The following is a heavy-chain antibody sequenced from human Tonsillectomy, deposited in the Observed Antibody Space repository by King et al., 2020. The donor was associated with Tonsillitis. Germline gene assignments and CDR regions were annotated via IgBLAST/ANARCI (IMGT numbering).Heavy chain of an antibody. CDR3: AREAPPPLYYYYYMDV. Sequence: VQLVESGGGLVQPGGSLRLSCAASGFTFSNYWMSWVRQAPGKGLEWVANIEQDGSEKNYVDSVKGRFTISRDNAKNSLYLQMDSLRAEDTAVYYCAREAPPPLYYYYYMDVWGKGTTVTVSS. CDR1: GFTFSNYW. J-gene: IGHJ6*03. V-gene: IGHV3-7*03. CDR2: IEQDGSEK.